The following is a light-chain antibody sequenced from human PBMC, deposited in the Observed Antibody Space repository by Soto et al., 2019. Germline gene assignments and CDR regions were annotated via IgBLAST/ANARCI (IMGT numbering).Light chain of an antibody. CDR2: GAS. CDR3: KQDYNSPWT. CDR1: QSVSSSY. Sequence: EIVMTQSPATLSLSPGERATLSCRASQSVSSSYLSWYQQKPGQAPRLLIYGASTRATGIPARFSGSGSGTDFTLPISSLQPEDFAVYYCKQDYNSPWTFGQGTKVEIK. V-gene: IGKV3D-7*01. J-gene: IGKJ1*01.